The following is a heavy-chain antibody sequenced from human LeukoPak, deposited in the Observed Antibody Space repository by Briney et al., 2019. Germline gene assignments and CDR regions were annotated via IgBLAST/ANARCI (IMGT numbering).Heavy chain of an antibody. Sequence: PSETLSLTCTVSGGSISTYYWSWIRQPAGKDLEWIGHIYSSGSTNYNPSFKSRVTMSVGTSKNQLSLKLNSVTAADTAVYYCARGYGSGSNWFDPWGQGTLVIVSS. CDR3: ARGYGSGSNWFDP. J-gene: IGHJ5*02. D-gene: IGHD3-10*01. V-gene: IGHV4-4*07. CDR1: GGSISTYY. CDR2: IYSSGST.